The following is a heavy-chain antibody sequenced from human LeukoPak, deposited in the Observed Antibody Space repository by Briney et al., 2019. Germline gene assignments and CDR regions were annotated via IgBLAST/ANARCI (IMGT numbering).Heavy chain of an antibody. Sequence: GGSLRLSCAASGFSLRGYWMHWVRQALAKGLVWVSRISPEGSGTTYADSVKGRVTISRDTAKNTVYLQMNSLRDEDAAVYHCTRVQAGRSGLMDVWGRGTTVTVSS. CDR3: TRVQAGRSGLMDV. CDR2: ISPEGSGT. V-gene: IGHV3-74*03. J-gene: IGHJ6*02. CDR1: GFSLRGYW. D-gene: IGHD2-8*02.